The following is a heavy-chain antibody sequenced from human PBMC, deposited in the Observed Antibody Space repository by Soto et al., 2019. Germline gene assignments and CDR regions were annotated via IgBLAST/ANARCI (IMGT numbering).Heavy chain of an antibody. J-gene: IGHJ4*02. V-gene: IGHV3-21*01. D-gene: IGHD2-15*01. CDR1: GFTFSSYS. CDR3: ARAYCRGGSCYSGDLFDY. CDR2: ISSSSSYI. Sequence: VGSLRLSCAASGFTFSSYSMNWVRQAPGKGLEWVSSISSSSSYIYYTDSLKGRFTISRDNAKNSLYLQMNSLRAEDTAVYYCARAYCRGGSCYSGDLFDYWGQGTLVTVSS.